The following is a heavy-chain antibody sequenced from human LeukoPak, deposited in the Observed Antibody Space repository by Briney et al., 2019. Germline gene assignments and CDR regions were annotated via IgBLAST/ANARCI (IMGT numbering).Heavy chain of an antibody. CDR3: AKSSGSYYNVRTFDY. Sequence: PGGSLRLSCAASGFTFDDYAMHWVRQAPGKGLEWVSGISWNSGSIGYADSVKGRFTISRDNAKNSLYLQMNSLRAEDTALYYCAKSSGSYYNVRTFDYWGQGTLVTVSS. J-gene: IGHJ4*02. CDR1: GFTFDDYA. CDR2: ISWNSGSI. D-gene: IGHD3-10*01. V-gene: IGHV3-9*01.